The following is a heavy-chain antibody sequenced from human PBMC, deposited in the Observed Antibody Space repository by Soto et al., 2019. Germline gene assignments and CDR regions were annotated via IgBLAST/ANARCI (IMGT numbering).Heavy chain of an antibody. CDR1: GGAISSAY. CDR3: AKTASDYDINCFDP. CDR2: ISNSGGT. Sequence: QVQLQESGPGLVKPSETLSLTCTVSGGAISSAYWCWIRQPPGTGLEWIGYISNSGGTNYNPSLKRQFTNSGDTSKNQVSLKFSSVTAADTAVYYWAKTASDYDINCFDPWGQGTQVTVSS. V-gene: IGHV4-59*01. J-gene: IGHJ5*02. D-gene: IGHD3-22*01.